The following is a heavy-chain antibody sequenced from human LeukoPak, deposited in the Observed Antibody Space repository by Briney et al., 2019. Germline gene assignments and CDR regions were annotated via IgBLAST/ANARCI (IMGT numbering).Heavy chain of an antibody. CDR3: ASLIRNFCSGYFDY. Sequence: QPGGSLRLSCAASGFTFSSYWMSWVRQAPGKGLEWVASIKQDGSEKYYVDSVKGRFTISRDNAKNSLYLQMNSLRAEDTAVYYCASLIRNFCSGYFDYCGQGTLVTVSS. J-gene: IGHJ4*02. D-gene: IGHD3-3*01. CDR2: IKQDGSEK. V-gene: IGHV3-7*02. CDR1: GFTFSSYW.